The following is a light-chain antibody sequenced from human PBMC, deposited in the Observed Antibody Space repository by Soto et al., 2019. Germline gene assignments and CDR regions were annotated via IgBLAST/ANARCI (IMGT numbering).Light chain of an antibody. CDR3: SSYAGSSNV. Sequence: QSVLTQPPSASGSPGQSVAISCTGPSSDVGGYNYVSWYQQHPGKAPNLMIYEVNKRPSGVPDRFSGSKSGNTASLTVSGLQAEDEADYYCSSYAGSSNVFGTGTKVTVL. J-gene: IGLJ1*01. CDR2: EVN. V-gene: IGLV2-8*01. CDR1: SSDVGGYNY.